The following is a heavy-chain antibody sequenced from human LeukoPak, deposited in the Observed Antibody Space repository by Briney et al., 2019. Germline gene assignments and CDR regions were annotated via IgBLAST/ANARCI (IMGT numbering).Heavy chain of an antibody. CDR2: ISSSGTTI. D-gene: IGHD2-15*01. CDR1: GFTFSSYE. V-gene: IGHV3-48*03. CDR3: ARVGVVVAATGNLWFDP. J-gene: IGHJ5*02. Sequence: PGGSLRLSCAASGFTFSSYEMNWVRQAPGKGLEWVSYISSSGTTIYYADSVKGRLTISRDNAKNSLYLQMNSLRAEDTADYCARVGVVVAATGNLWFDPWGQGTLVTVSS.